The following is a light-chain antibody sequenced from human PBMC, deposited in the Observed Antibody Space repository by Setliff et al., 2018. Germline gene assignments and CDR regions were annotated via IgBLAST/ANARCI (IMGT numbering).Light chain of an antibody. V-gene: IGLV2-14*03. Sequence: QSALTQPASVSGSPGQSITISCTGISGDVGGYNYVSWYQQHPGKAPKLMIYDVSNRPSGVSNRFSGSKSGNTASLTISGLQAEDEADYYCSSYTSSSTFYVFGTGTKVTV. CDR1: SGDVGGYNY. J-gene: IGLJ1*01. CDR2: DVS. CDR3: SSYTSSSTFYV.